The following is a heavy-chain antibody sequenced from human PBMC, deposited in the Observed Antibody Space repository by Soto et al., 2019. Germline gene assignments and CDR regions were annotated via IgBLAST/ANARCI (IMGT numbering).Heavy chain of an antibody. J-gene: IGHJ4*02. CDR3: ARGGRSGDY. CDR1: GFTFSSYW. D-gene: IGHD2-15*01. V-gene: IGHV3-7*01. Sequence: EVQLVESGGGLVQPGGSLRLSCAASGFTFSSYWMSWVRQAPGKGLEWVANIKQDGSEKYYVESVKGRFTISRDNAKNSLYLQMTCLRAEDTAVYYCARGGRSGDYWGQGTLVTVSS. CDR2: IKQDGSEK.